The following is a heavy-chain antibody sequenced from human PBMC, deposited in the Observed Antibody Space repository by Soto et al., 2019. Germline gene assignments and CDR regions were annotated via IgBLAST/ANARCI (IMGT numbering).Heavy chain of an antibody. J-gene: IGHJ4*02. V-gene: IGHV3-53*01. D-gene: IGHD6-6*01. CDR2: FYSGGDT. Sequence: EVDLVESGGGLIQPGGSLRLSCAASGFTVNTKHMSWVRQAPGKGLEWGSVFYSGGDTNYADSVKGRFTISRDSAKNTLYLYMNSLRLDDTALYYCVGAMGSGSSAGVYWGQGTLVTVSS. CDR3: VGAMGSGSSAGVY. CDR1: GFTVNTKH.